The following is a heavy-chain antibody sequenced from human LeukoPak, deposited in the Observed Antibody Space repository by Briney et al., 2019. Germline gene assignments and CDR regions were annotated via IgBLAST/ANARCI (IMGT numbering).Heavy chain of an antibody. Sequence: PGGSLRLSCAASGFTFSSYGMHWVRQAPGKGLEWVAVISYDGSNTYYADSVKGRFTISRDNSKNMLYLQMNSLRAEDTAVYYCAKPYYYSSSSYMDYWGQGTLVTVSS. V-gene: IGHV3-30*18. J-gene: IGHJ4*02. CDR1: GFTFSSYG. D-gene: IGHD3-10*01. CDR2: ISYDGSNT. CDR3: AKPYYYSSSSYMDY.